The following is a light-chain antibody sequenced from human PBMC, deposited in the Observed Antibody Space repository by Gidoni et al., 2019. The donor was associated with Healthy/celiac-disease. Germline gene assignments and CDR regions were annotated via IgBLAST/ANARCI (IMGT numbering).Light chain of an antibody. CDR2: YAS. Sequence: DLQMPLSPSSLSASVGDRVTITCQASQYISNYLNWYQQKPGKAPKLLIYYASNLETGVPSRFSGSGSGTEFTLTISSLQPEDIATYYCQQYDNLPLTFGGGTKVEIK. CDR3: QQYDNLPLT. V-gene: IGKV1-33*01. J-gene: IGKJ4*01. CDR1: QYISNY.